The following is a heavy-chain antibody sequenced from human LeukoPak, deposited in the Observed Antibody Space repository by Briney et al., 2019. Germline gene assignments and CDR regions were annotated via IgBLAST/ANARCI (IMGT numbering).Heavy chain of an antibody. V-gene: IGHV4-30-2*01. J-gene: IGHJ5*02. Sequence: SQTLSLTCAVSGGSISSGGYSWSWLRQPPGKGLEWIGYIYHSGSTYYNPSLKSRVTISVDRSKNQFSLKLSSVTAADTAVYYCARGGRDFATSVDPWGQGTLVTVSS. CDR2: IYHSGST. D-gene: IGHD2-15*01. CDR1: GGSISSGGYS. CDR3: ARGGRDFATSVDP.